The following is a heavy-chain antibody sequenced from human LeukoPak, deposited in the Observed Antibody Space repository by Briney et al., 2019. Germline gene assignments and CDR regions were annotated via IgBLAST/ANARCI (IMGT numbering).Heavy chain of an antibody. CDR3: ARENTAMVTGLGAFDI. V-gene: IGHV3-30-3*01. D-gene: IGHD5-18*01. CDR1: GFTFSSYA. CDR2: ISFDGSNK. J-gene: IGHJ3*02. Sequence: GGSLRLSCAASGFTFSSYAMHWVRQAPGKGLEWVAVISFDGSNKYYADSVKGRFTISRDNSKNTLYLQMNSLRAEDTAVYYCARENTAMVTGLGAFDIWGQGTMVTVSS.